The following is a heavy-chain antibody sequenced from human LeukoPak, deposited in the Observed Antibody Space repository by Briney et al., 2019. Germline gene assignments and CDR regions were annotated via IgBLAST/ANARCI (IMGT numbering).Heavy chain of an antibody. CDR3: ATLLGEYYYDSSGYYYDY. D-gene: IGHD3-22*01. J-gene: IGHJ4*02. CDR1: GYTFTSYY. V-gene: IGHV1-18*04. Sequence: ASVKVSCKASGYTFTSYYMHWVRQAPGQGLEWMGWISAYNGNTNYAQKLQGRVTMTTDTSTSTAYMELRSLRSDDTAVYYCATLLGEYYYDSSGYYYDYWGQGTLVTVSS. CDR2: ISAYNGNT.